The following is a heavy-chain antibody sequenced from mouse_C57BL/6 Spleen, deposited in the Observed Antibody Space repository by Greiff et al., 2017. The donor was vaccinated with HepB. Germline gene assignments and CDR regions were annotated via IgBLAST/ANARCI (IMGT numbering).Heavy chain of an antibody. V-gene: IGHV14-2*01. CDR3: ARGGDYGAMDY. J-gene: IGHJ4*01. D-gene: IGHD2-4*01. Sequence: EVQLQQSGAELVKPGASVKLSCTASGFNIQDYYLHWVKQRTEQGLEWIGRIDPEDGETKYAPKFQGKATITADTSTNPAYLQLSSLTSEDTAVDYWARGGDYGAMDYWGQGTSVTGSA. CDR2: IDPEDGET. CDR1: GFNIQDYY.